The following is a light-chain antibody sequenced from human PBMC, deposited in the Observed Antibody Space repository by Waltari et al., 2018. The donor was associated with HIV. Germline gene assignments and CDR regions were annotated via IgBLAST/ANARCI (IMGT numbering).Light chain of an antibody. CDR2: SNS. J-gene: IGLJ3*02. Sequence: QSVLTQPPSASGTPGQRVTISCSGSSSNIGSNTVNWYKQLPGTARKLLIYSNSQRPSGAPHRFSCSSSGTSASLAISGLQSEDEAYYYCAAWDDSLNGWVFGGGTKLTVL. CDR1: SSNIGSNT. CDR3: AAWDDSLNGWV. V-gene: IGLV1-44*01.